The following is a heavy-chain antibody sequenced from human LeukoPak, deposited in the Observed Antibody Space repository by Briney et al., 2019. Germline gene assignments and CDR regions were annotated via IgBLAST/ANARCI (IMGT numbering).Heavy chain of an antibody. CDR3: ARVRQQLVRLLGRDTTYYYYYYMDL. CDR1: GFSFSSYE. Sequence: GGSLRLSCAASGFSFSSYEMNWVRQAPGKGLEWISYISACGTLTHYADSVEGRFTISRDNAKNSLYLQMNGRRAEDTAVYYCARVRQQLVRLLGRDTTYYYYYYMDLWGKGTTVTVSS. J-gene: IGHJ6*03. D-gene: IGHD6-13*01. CDR2: ISACGTLT. V-gene: IGHV3-48*03.